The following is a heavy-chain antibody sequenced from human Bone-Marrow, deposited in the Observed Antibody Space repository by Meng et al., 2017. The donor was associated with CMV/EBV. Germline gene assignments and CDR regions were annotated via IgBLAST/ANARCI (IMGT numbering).Heavy chain of an antibody. CDR1: GYTFNDYY. J-gene: IGHJ5*02. V-gene: IGHV1-2*02. CDR2: INPNSGGT. Sequence: ASVKVSCKAAGYTFNDYYLHWVRQAPGQGLEWMGWINPNSGGTNYAQKFQGRVTMTRDTSISTAYMELSRLRSDDTAVYYCARGAIFGGKWFDPWGQGTLVTVSS. CDR3: ARGAIFGGKWFDP. D-gene: IGHD3-3*01.